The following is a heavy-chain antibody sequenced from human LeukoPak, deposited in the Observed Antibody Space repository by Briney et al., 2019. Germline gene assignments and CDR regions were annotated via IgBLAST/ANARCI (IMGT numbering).Heavy chain of an antibody. V-gene: IGHV3-33*01. Sequence: PEGSLRLSCAASGFTFSSYGMHWVRQAPGKGLEWVAVIWYDGSNKYYADSVKGRFTISRDNSKNTLYLQMNSLRAEDTAVYYCARGDQYDILTGYYFDYWGQGTLVTVSS. D-gene: IGHD3-9*01. CDR1: GFTFSSYG. J-gene: IGHJ4*02. CDR2: IWYDGSNK. CDR3: ARGDQYDILTGYYFDY.